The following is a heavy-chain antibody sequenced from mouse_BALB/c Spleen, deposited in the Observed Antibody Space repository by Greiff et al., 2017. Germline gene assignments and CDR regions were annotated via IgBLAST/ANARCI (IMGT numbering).Heavy chain of an antibody. D-gene: IGHD3-1*01. CDR2: ISDGGSYT. J-gene: IGHJ3*01. CDR3: ARGGAARATWAY. CDR1: GFTFSDYY. V-gene: IGHV5-4*02. Sequence: EVQRVESGGGLVKPGGSLKLSCAASGFTFSDYYMYWVRQTPEKRLEWVATISDGGSYTYYPDSVKGRFTISRDNAKNNLYLQMSSLKSEDTAMYYCARGGAARATWAYWGQGTLVTVSA.